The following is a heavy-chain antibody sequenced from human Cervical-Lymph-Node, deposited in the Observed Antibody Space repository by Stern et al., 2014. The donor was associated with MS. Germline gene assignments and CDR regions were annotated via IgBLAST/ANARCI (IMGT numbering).Heavy chain of an antibody. D-gene: IGHD3-16*01. CDR1: GFSFSTYA. CDR2: ISFDGSNE. V-gene: IGHV3-30*04. J-gene: IGHJ4*02. Sequence: QVQLVESGGGVVQPGTSLRLSCAASGFSFSTYAMHWVRPAPGKGLEWVAVISFDGSNEYYVDSVEGRFTISRDNSKNTLDLQMNSLRAEDTAVYYCVGGDVASPFAYWGQGTLVTVSS. CDR3: VGGDVASPFAY.